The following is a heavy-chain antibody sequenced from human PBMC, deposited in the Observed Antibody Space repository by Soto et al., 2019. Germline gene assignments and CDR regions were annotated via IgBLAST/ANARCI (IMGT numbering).Heavy chain of an antibody. CDR1: GFSFSNYA. Sequence: GGSLRLSCANSGFSFSNYAMSWVRQAPGKGLEWVAAITSVGYTYYVDSLKGRFTISRDNSKNTLFLQMNSLRAEDTAVYYCAKDLIDYSNSYFDYWGQGTLVTVSS. V-gene: IGHV3-23*01. J-gene: IGHJ4*02. D-gene: IGHD4-4*01. CDR2: ITSVGYT. CDR3: AKDLIDYSNSYFDY.